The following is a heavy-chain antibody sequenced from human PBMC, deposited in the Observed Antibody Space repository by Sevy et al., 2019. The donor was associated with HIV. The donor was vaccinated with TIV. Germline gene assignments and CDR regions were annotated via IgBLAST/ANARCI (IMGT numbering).Heavy chain of an antibody. Sequence: GGSLRLSCAASGFAFNTFGMHWVRRAPGKGLEWVAFISFDENIEYYADSVKGRFTISRDNSKNMLYLQMNSLRAEDTAMYYCARGRYCSTSRCYNWIDPWGQGTLVTVSS. V-gene: IGHV3-33*05. J-gene: IGHJ5*02. CDR1: GFAFNTFG. CDR2: ISFDENIE. CDR3: ARGRYCSTSRCYNWIDP. D-gene: IGHD2-2*01.